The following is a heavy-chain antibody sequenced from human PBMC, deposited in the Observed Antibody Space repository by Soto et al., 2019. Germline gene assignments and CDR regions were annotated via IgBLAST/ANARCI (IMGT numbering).Heavy chain of an antibody. CDR3: TGSIAAAASYYYYGMDV. J-gene: IGHJ6*02. CDR1: GFTFSGSA. D-gene: IGHD6-13*01. V-gene: IGHV3-73*01. Sequence: GGSLRLSCAASGFTFSGSAMHWVRQASGKGLEWVGRIRSKANSYATAYAASVKGRFTISRDDSKNTAYLQMNSLKTEDTAVYYCTGSIAAAASYYYYGMDVWGQGTTVTSP. CDR2: IRSKANSYAT.